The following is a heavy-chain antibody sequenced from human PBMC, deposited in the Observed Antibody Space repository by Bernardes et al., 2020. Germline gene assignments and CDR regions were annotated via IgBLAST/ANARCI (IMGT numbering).Heavy chain of an antibody. CDR3: ARGAYCGANCYYYFDS. D-gene: IGHD2-21*01. CDR2: ISSRGVT. CDR1: GGSINNYY. J-gene: IGHJ4*02. V-gene: IGHV4-59*01. Sequence: SETLSLTCTVSGGSINNYYWSWMRQSPGKGLEWIGYISSRGVTNYIPSLQSRITMSLDTSKNQISLNLNSVTAADTAVYYCARGAYCGANCYYYFDSWGQGTLVTVSS.